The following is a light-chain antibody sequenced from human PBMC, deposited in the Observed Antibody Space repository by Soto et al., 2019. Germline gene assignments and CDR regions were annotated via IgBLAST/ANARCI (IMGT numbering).Light chain of an antibody. CDR2: DAT. V-gene: IGKV3-11*01. Sequence: VVLTQSPATRSLSLGDSATLSCRASQSVGSNLAWYQQKRGQAPRLLIYDATERATGIPARFTGSRSGTDFTLSISSLEPDDFAFDYCQQRSHRLSFGGGTVVEI. CDR1: QSVGSN. J-gene: IGKJ4*02. CDR3: QQRSHRLS.